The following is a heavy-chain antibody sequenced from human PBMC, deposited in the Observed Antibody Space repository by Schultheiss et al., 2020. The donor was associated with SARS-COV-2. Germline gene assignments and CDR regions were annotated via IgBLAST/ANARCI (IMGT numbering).Heavy chain of an antibody. J-gene: IGHJ6*03. D-gene: IGHD3-3*01. CDR1: GGSISSSSYY. Sequence: SETLSLTCTVSGGSISSSSYYWSWIRQPPGKGLEWIGYIYYSGSTNYNPSLKSRVTMSVDTSKNQFSLKLSSVTAADTAVYYCARDRPYYDFWSGYPYYYYYMDVWGKGTTVTVSS. CDR3: ARDRPYYDFWSGYPYYYYYMDV. CDR2: IYYSGST. V-gene: IGHV4-61*01.